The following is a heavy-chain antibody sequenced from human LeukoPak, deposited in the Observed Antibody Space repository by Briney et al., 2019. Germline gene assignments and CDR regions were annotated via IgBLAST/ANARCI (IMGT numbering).Heavy chain of an antibody. J-gene: IGHJ4*02. V-gene: IGHV3-30-3*01. CDR1: GFTFSSYA. D-gene: IGHD1-7*01. Sequence: GESLRLSRAASGFTFSSYAMHWVRQAPGKGLEWVAVISYDGSNKYYADSVKGRFTISRDNSKNTLYLQMNSLRAEDTAVYYCARVGDWNYQNFDYWGQGTLVTVSS. CDR3: ARVGDWNYQNFDY. CDR2: ISYDGSNK.